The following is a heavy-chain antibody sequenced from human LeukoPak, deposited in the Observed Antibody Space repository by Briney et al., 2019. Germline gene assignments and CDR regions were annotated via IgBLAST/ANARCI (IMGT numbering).Heavy chain of an antibody. CDR2: IYYSGST. J-gene: IGHJ3*02. CDR3: AREGGGYYYDSSGPKAFDI. CDR1: GGSISSYY. D-gene: IGHD3-22*01. V-gene: IGHV4-59*01. Sequence: SETLSLTCTVSGGSISSYYWSWIRQPPGKGLEWIGYIYYSGSTNYNPSLKSRVTISVDTSKNQFSLKLSSVTAADTAVYYCAREGGGYYYDSSGPKAFDIWGQGTMATVSS.